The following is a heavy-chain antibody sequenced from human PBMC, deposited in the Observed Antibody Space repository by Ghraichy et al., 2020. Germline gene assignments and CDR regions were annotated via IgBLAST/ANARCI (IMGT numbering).Heavy chain of an antibody. V-gene: IGHV4-4*08. CDR1: GGSISDNF. CDR3: ARDVVPSATKYGLDV. D-gene: IGHD2-2*01. J-gene: IGHJ6*02. CDR2: IHSSGST. Sequence: SQTRSLTCTVSGGSISDNFWSFIRQPPGKGLEWIGYIHSSGSTNYKSSLKTRVTMSVDTTKNQFSLTLISVTAADTAVYYCARDVVPSATKYGLDVWGQGTTVTVSS.